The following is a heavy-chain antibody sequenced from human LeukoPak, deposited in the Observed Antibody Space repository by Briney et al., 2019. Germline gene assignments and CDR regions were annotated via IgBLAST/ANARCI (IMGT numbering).Heavy chain of an antibody. CDR2: ISHTGGSP. V-gene: IGHV3-23*01. CDR1: GITFSSYG. J-gene: IGHJ4*02. D-gene: IGHD3-22*01. CDR3: AKDGGYYDIDY. Sequence: AGGSLRLSCAASGITFSSYGMSWVRQVPGKGLEWVSSISHTGGSPYYADSVKGRFTVSRDNSKNTLYLQMNSLSAEDTAVYYCAKDGGYYDIDYWGQGTLVTVSS.